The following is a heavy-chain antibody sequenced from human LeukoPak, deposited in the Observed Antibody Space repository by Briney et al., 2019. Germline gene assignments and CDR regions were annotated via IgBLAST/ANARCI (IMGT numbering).Heavy chain of an antibody. CDR1: GFTFSDYW. J-gene: IGHJ4*02. Sequence: GGALRLSCVASGFTFSDYWMTWVRQVPGRGLEWVANVGRDGSEKNYVDSVKGRFTISRDNAKKSLYLEMNSQRVEDTALYYCAKVGAWELQRVFENWGQGTLVTVSS. CDR2: VGRDGSEK. V-gene: IGHV3-7*01. D-gene: IGHD1-26*01. CDR3: AKVGAWELQRVFEN.